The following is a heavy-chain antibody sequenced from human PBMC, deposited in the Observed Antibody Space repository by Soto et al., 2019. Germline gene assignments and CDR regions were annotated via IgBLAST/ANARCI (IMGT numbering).Heavy chain of an antibody. D-gene: IGHD3-22*01. J-gene: IGHJ4*02. Sequence: SVKVSCKASGGTFSSYAISWVRQAPGQGLEWMGGIIPIFGTANYAQKFQGRVTITADESTSTAYMELSSLRSEDTAVYYCAKVAGIWWLYSATFDYWGQGTLVTVSS. V-gene: IGHV1-69*13. CDR3: AKVAGIWWLYSATFDY. CDR2: IIPIFGTA. CDR1: GGTFSSYA.